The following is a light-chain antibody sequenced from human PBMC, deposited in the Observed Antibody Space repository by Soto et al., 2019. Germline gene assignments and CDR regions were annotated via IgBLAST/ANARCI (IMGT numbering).Light chain of an antibody. CDR1: QSISSY. CDR3: QQSDSTPPWT. V-gene: IGKV1-39*01. CDR2: AAS. J-gene: IGKJ1*01. Sequence: IQMTQSPSSLSASVGDRVTITCRASQSISSYLNWYQQKPGKAPKLLIYAASSLQSGVPSRFSGSGSGTDLALTISSLQPEDFATYYCQQSDSTPPWTFGQGTKVEIK.